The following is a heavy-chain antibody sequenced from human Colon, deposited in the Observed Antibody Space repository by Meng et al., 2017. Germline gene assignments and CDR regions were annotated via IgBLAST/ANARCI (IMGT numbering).Heavy chain of an antibody. CDR1: GGSFGGYY. V-gene: IGHV4-34*01. D-gene: IGHD2/OR15-2a*01. J-gene: IGHJ5*02. CDR2: INHSGTT. CDR3: ARGLFSRLRSLWFDP. Sequence: QVQLPQWRAALLEPPTTLPLTCAVYGGSFGGYYWSWTRQPQGKGLEWIGEINHSGTTNFNPSLESRVTISIDTSKNQISLNVTSLTAADTAVYYCARGLFSRLRSLWFDPWGQGTLVTVSS.